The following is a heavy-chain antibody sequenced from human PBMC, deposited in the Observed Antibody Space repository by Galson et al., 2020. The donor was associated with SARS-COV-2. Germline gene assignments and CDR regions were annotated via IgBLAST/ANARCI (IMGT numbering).Heavy chain of an antibody. CDR1: GYTFTGHY. CDR2: INPNSGDT. CDR3: ASVMRGDPIMITFGGVMTYGMDV. Sequence: ASVKVSCKASGYTFTGHYMHRVRQAPGQGLEWMGWINPNSGDTNYAQKFQGRVTMTRDTSISTAYMELSRLRSDDTAVYYCASVMRGDPIMITFGGVMTYGMDVWGQGTTVTVSS. V-gene: IGHV1-2*02. J-gene: IGHJ6*02. D-gene: IGHD3-16*01.